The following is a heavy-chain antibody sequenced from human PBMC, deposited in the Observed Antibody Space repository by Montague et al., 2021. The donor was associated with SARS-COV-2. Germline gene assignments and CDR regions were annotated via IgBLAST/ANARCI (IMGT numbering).Heavy chain of an antibody. CDR3: ARVVGDYDFWSGQYYYYYYMDV. CDR2: IYYSGSA. Sequence: SETLSLTCTVSGGSNSSYYWSWIRQPLGKGLEWIGYIYYSGSANYNPSLKSRVTISVDTSKNQFSLKLSSVTAADTAVYSCARVVGDYDFWSGQYYYYYYMDVWGKGTTVTVSS. J-gene: IGHJ6*03. D-gene: IGHD3-3*01. CDR1: GGSNSSYY. V-gene: IGHV4-59*01.